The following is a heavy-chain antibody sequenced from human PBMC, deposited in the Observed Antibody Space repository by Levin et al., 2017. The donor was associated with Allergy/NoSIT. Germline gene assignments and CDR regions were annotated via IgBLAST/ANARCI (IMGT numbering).Heavy chain of an antibody. D-gene: IGHD6-13*01. V-gene: IGHV4-4*07. CDR2: IYTTGST. J-gene: IGHJ3*02. Sequence: PSETLSLTCTVSGGSISSSYWSWIRQPAGKGLEWIGRIYTTGSTNYNPSLKSRLTMSVDTSKNQFSLKLSSVTAADTAVYYCARDYYSNNWYGASDIWGQGTMVIVSS. CDR3: ARDYYSNNWYGASDI. CDR1: GGSISSSY.